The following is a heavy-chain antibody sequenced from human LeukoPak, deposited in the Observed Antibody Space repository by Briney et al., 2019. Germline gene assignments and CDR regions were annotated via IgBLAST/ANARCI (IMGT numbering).Heavy chain of an antibody. V-gene: IGHV3-30*18. D-gene: IGHD3-22*01. CDR1: GFTFSDYG. J-gene: IGHJ4*02. CDR3: VKSLDRHYYDIHGPLSH. CDR2: ISYEGSNK. Sequence: PGRSLRLSCAASGFTFSDYGMYWVRQAPGKELEWVAAISYEGSNKYYGDSVKGRITISRDNARNTVDLQMNSLRAEDTAVYYCVKSLDRHYYDIHGPLSHWGQGTLVTVSS.